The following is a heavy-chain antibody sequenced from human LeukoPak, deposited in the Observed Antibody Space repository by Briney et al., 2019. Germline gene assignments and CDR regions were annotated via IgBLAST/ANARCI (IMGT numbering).Heavy chain of an antibody. CDR3: ARGPPDCSSTSCYFYDY. Sequence: GASVKVSCKASGGTFSSYAISWVRQAPGQGLEWMGGIIPIFGTANYAQKFQGRVTITADESTSTAYMELSSLRSEDTAVYYCARGPPDCSSTSCYFYDYWGQGTLVTVSS. J-gene: IGHJ4*02. CDR2: IIPIFGTA. CDR1: GGTFSSYA. D-gene: IGHD2-2*01. V-gene: IGHV1-69*13.